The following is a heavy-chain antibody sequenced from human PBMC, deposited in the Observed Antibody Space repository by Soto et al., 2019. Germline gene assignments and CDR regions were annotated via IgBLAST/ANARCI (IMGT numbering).Heavy chain of an antibody. CDR1: GFTFDDYA. J-gene: IGHJ1*01. V-gene: IGHV3-43*02. CDR2: ISGDGGST. CDR3: AKYIGVVGATKAAYFQH. D-gene: IGHD1-26*01. Sequence: GGSLRLSCAASGFTFDDYAMHWVRQAPGKGLEWVSLISGDGGSTYYADSVKGRFTISRDNSKNSLYLQMNSLRTEDTALYDCAKYIGVVGATKAAYFQHWGQGTLVTVSS.